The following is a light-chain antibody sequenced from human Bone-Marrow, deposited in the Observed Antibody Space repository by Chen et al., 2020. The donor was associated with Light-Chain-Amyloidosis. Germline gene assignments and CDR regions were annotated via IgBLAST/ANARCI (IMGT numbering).Light chain of an antibody. J-gene: IGLJ1*01. Sequence: QSVLTQPPSVSGAPGQSVTISCTGSSSNIGAGYGVHWYQQVPGTAPKLLIFDSYSRPSGVPDRFSGSKSGTSASLAITGLQAEDEADYYCQSYDRSLSTYVFGTGTRATVL. V-gene: IGLV1-40*01. CDR1: SSNIGAGYG. CDR3: QSYDRSLSTYV. CDR2: DSY.